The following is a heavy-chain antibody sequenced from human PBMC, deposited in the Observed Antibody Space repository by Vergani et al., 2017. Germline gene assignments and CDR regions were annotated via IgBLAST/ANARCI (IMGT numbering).Heavy chain of an antibody. J-gene: IGHJ4*02. CDR2: IGLNSGSI. V-gene: IGHV3-9*01. CDR1: GFTFDDYA. CDR3: AETIQYQLLRADFDY. Sequence: EVQLVESGGGLVQPGRSLRLSCAASGFTFDDYAMHWVRQAPGKGLEWVSGIGLNSGSIGYADSVKGRFTISRDNAKNSLYLQMNSLRAENTALYYGAETIQYQLLRADFDYWGQGTLVTVSS. D-gene: IGHD2-2*01.